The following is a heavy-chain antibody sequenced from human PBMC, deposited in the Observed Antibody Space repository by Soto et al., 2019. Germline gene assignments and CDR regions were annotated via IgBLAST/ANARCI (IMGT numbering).Heavy chain of an antibody. J-gene: IGHJ4*02. V-gene: IGHV3-30*18. CDR1: GFTFSSYV. CDR3: AKDIRGYSYGSPFDY. D-gene: IGHD5-18*01. CDR2: ISYDGSNK. Sequence: PGGSLILSCAASGFTFSSYVMHWVRQAPGKGLEWVAVISYDGSNKYYADSVKGRFTISRDNSKNTLYLQMNSLRAEDTAVYYCAKDIRGYSYGSPFDYWGQGTLVTVS.